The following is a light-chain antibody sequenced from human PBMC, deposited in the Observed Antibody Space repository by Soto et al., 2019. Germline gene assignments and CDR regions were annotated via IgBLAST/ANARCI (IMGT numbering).Light chain of an antibody. J-gene: IGLJ1*01. CDR2: DVS. Sequence: SALTQPASVSGSPGQSITISCTGTSSDVGGYNYVSWYQQHPGKAPKLMIYDVSNRPSGVSNRFSGSKSGNTASLTISGLQAEDEADYYCSSYTSRSSSTYVFGTGTKVTVL. CDR1: SSDVGGYNY. V-gene: IGLV2-14*01. CDR3: SSYTSRSSSTYV.